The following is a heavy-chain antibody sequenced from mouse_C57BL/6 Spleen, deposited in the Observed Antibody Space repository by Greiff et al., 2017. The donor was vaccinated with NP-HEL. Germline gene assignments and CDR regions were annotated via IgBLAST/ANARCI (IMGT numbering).Heavy chain of an antibody. J-gene: IGHJ4*01. CDR1: GYTFTDYN. CDR3: ARVDVGAMDY. V-gene: IGHV1-18*01. Sequence: EVKLEESGPELVKPGASVKIPCKASGYTFTDYNMDWVKQSHGKSLEWIGDINPNNGGTIYNQKFKGKATLTVDKSSSTAYMELRSLTSEDTAVYYCARVDVGAMDYWGQGTSVTVSS. CDR2: INPNNGGT.